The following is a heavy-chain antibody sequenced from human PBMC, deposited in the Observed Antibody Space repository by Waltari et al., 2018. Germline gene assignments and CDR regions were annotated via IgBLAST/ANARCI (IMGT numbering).Heavy chain of an antibody. J-gene: IGHJ4*02. CDR2: IYYSGSK. CDR3: AREEIYYDTSGYYFDY. D-gene: IGHD3-22*01. Sequence: QLQLQESGPGLVKPSETLSLTCTVSGDSISSSSYYWGWRRQPPGKGLEWIASIYYSGSKYYNPSLRSRLTISLDTSKNQFSLKVSSVTAADTAVYYCAREEIYYDTSGYYFDYWGQGTLVTVSS. V-gene: IGHV4-39*07. CDR1: GDSISSSSYY.